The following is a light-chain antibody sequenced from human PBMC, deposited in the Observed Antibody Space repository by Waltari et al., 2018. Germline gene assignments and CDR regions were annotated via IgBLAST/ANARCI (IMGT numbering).Light chain of an antibody. CDR1: NLGSKS. Sequence: SYVLTQPPSVSVAPGKTARITCGGNNLGSKSVHWYQQKPCQAPVLVIYYDSDRPSGIPERFSGSNSGNTATLTISRVEAGDEADYYCQVWDSSSDHVVFGGGTKLTVL. CDR3: QVWDSSSDHVV. CDR2: YDS. V-gene: IGLV3-21*04. J-gene: IGLJ2*01.